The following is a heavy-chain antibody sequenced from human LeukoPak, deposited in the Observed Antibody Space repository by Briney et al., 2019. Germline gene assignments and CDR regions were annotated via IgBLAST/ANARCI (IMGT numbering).Heavy chain of an antibody. V-gene: IGHV3-23*01. Sequence: GGSLRLSCAASGSTFSSYAMSWVRHAPGKGLEWVSAISGSGGSTYYADSVKGRFTTSRDNSKNTLYLQMNSLRAEDTAVYYCAKDRVRPETDIVVVPAASRPNRRPYYYYGMDVWGQGTTVTVSS. D-gene: IGHD2-2*01. J-gene: IGHJ6*02. CDR2: ISGSGGST. CDR3: AKDRVRPETDIVVVPAASRPNRRPYYYYGMDV. CDR1: GSTFSSYA.